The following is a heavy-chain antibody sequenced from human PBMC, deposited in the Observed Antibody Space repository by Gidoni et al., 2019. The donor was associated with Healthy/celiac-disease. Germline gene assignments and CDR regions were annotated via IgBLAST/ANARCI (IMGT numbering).Heavy chain of an antibody. J-gene: IGHJ4*02. CDR1: GFTFDDYA. CDR2: ISWNSGRI. V-gene: IGHV3-9*01. CDR3: AKGIGTMIVGMFDY. D-gene: IGHD3-22*01. Sequence: EVQLVESGGGLVQPGRSLRLSCATSGFTFDDYAIHWVRQVPGKGLEWVSGISWNSGRIAYADSVKGRFTISRDNSKNSLYLQMNSLRAEDTALYYCAKGIGTMIVGMFDYWGQGTLVTVSS.